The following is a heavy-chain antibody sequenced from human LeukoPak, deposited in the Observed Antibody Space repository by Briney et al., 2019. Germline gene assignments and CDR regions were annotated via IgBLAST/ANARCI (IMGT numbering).Heavy chain of an antibody. V-gene: IGHV5-51*01. D-gene: IGHD2-15*01. Sequence: GESLKISCKGSGYSFTSYWIGWVRQMPGKGLEWMGIIYPGDSDIKYSPSFQGQVTMSADKSLNTAYLQWSSLKASDTAMYYCARLSGRRQSLGDAFDIWGQGTMLTVSS. CDR3: ARLSGRRQSLGDAFDI. CDR2: IYPGDSDI. J-gene: IGHJ3*02. CDR1: GYSFTSYW.